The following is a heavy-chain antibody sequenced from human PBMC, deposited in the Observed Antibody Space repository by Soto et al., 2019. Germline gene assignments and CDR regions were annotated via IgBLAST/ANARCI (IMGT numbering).Heavy chain of an antibody. Sequence: SETLSLTCTVSGGSISSGDYYWSWIRQPPGKGLEWIGYIYYSGSTYYNPSLKSRVTISVDTSKNQFSLKLSSVTAADTAVYYCARSHIYYDSSGYCLDVWGQGTTVTVSS. J-gene: IGHJ6*02. CDR2: IYYSGST. CDR3: ARSHIYYDSSGYCLDV. D-gene: IGHD3-22*01. V-gene: IGHV4-30-4*01. CDR1: GGSISSGDYY.